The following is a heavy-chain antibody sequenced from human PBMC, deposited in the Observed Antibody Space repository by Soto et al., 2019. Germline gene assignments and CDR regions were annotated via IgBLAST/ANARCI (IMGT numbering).Heavy chain of an antibody. CDR3: ARGGWKLFDY. J-gene: IGHJ4*02. D-gene: IGHD3-22*01. Sequence: PSETLSLTCAVSGGSISSGGYSWSWIRQPPGKGLEWIGCFYYSGSTNYNPSLKSRVTISVDTSKKQFSLKLSSVTAADTAVYYCARGGWKLFDYWGQGTRVTVSS. CDR1: GGSISSGGYS. CDR2: FYYSGST. V-gene: IGHV4-61*08.